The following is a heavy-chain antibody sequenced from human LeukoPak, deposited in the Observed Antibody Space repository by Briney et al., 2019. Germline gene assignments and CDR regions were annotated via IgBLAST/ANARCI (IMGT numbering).Heavy chain of an antibody. CDR3: ARGQGSSGWYWFDP. V-gene: IGHV1-18*01. Sequence: AAVRVSFMASGYTFTSDGISWVRQAPGEGLEWMGWISAYNGNTNYAQKLQGRVTMTTDTSTSTAYMELRSLRSDDTAVYYCARGQGSSGWYWFDPWGQGTLVTVSS. CDR1: GYTFTSDG. J-gene: IGHJ5*02. CDR2: ISAYNGNT. D-gene: IGHD6-19*01.